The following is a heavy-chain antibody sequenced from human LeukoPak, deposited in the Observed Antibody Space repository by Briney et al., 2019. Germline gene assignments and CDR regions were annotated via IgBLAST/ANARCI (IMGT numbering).Heavy chain of an antibody. CDR3: ARLEGTGWYFDL. D-gene: IGHD1-14*01. J-gene: IGHJ2*01. CDR1: GGSISSYY. V-gene: IGHV4-59*01. CDR2: IYYSGST. Sequence: SETLSLTCTVSGGSISSYYWSWIRQPPGKGLGWIGYIYYSGSTNYNPSLKSRVTISLDTTKNQFSLKLSSVTAADTALYYCARLEGTGWYFDLWGRGTLVTVSS.